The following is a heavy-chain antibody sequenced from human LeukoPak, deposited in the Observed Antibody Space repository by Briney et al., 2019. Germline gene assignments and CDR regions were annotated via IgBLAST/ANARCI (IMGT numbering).Heavy chain of an antibody. V-gene: IGHV3-21*01. Sequence: GGSLRLSCAASGFTFSSYSMNWVRQAPGKGREWVSSISSSSSYIYYADSVKGRFTISRDNAKNSLYLQMNSLRAEDTAVYYCARGYDSSGYPYRGAFDIWGQGTMVTVSS. CDR3: ARGYDSSGYPYRGAFDI. J-gene: IGHJ3*02. CDR1: GFTFSSYS. D-gene: IGHD3-22*01. CDR2: ISSSSSYI.